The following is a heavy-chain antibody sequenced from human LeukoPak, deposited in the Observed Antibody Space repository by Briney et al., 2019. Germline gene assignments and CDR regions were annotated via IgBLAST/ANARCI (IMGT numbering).Heavy chain of an antibody. CDR1: GFTFSSYG. J-gene: IGHJ4*02. CDR2: ISYDGSNK. D-gene: IGHD6-19*01. Sequence: PGGSLRLSCAASGFTFSSYGMHWVRQAPGKGLGWVAVISYDGSNKYYADSVKGRFTISRDNSKNTLYLQMNSLRAEDTAVYYCAKDQWHERTGVDYWGQGTLVTVSS. CDR3: AKDQWHERTGVDY. V-gene: IGHV3-30*18.